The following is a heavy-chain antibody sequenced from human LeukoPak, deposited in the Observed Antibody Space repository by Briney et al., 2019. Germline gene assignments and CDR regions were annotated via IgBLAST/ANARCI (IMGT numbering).Heavy chain of an antibody. Sequence: PSETLSLTCAVSGYSISSGYYWGWIRQPPGKGLEWIGSIYHSGSTYYNPSLKSRVTISVDTSKNQFSLKLSSVTAADTAVYYCARGRRLRWAFDIWGQGTMVTVSS. V-gene: IGHV4-38-2*01. CDR1: GYSISSGYY. CDR2: IYHSGST. J-gene: IGHJ3*02. CDR3: ARGRRLRWAFDI. D-gene: IGHD4-23*01.